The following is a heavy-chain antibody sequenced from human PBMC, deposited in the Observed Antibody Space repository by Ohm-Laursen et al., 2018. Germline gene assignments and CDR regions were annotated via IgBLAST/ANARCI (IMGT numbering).Heavy chain of an antibody. CDR3: AGNFRADYYDSSGYYY. CDR1: GFTFSSYS. CDR2: ISSSSSTI. V-gene: IGHV3-48*01. J-gene: IGHJ4*02. Sequence: GSLRLSCSASGFTFSSYSMNWVRQAPGKGLEWVSYISSSSSTIYYADSVKGRFTISRDNAKNSLYLQMNSLRAEDTAVYYCAGNFRADYYDSSGYYYWGQGTLVTVSS. D-gene: IGHD3-22*01.